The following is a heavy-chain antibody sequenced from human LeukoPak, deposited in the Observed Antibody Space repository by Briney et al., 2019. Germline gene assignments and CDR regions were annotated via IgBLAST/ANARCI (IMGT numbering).Heavy chain of an antibody. V-gene: IGHV3-23*01. CDR1: GFTFSSYA. CDR2: ISGSGGST. D-gene: IGHD1-26*01. J-gene: IGHJ4*02. Sequence: GGSLRLSCAASGFTFSSYAMSWVRQAPGKGPEWVSAISGSGGSTYYADSVKGRFTISRDNSKNTLYLQMNSLRAEDTAVYYCAREGGRMGAPDYWGQGTLVTVSS. CDR3: AREGGRMGAPDY.